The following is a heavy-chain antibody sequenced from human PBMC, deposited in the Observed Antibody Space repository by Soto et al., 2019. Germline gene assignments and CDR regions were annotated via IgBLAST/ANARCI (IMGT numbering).Heavy chain of an antibody. Sequence: QIQLVQSAAEVKKPGASVKVSCKTSGYTFVSYGISWVRQAPGQGLEWMGWISPYNGNTNFAQRFRGRVTLTTDTSTDIVYMALGSLKSDDTAVYYFARDQNFFDSSGYYDHWGQGTLITVSS. CDR2: ISPYNGNT. CDR3: ARDQNFFDSSGYYDH. CDR1: GYTFVSYG. J-gene: IGHJ5*02. V-gene: IGHV1-18*04. D-gene: IGHD3-22*01.